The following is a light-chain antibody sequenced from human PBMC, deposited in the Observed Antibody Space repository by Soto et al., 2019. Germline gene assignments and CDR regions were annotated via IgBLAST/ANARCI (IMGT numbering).Light chain of an antibody. J-gene: IGKJ1*01. CDR2: GAS. CDR3: QQYNNLPPWT. Sequence: IGLTQSLGTLSLTQGERATLSCRASQSVSSNLAWYQQKPGQAPRLLIYGASTRATGIPARFSGSGSGTEFTLTISRLQSEDFAVYYCQQYNNLPPWTFGQVSIV. V-gene: IGKV3-15*01. CDR1: QSVSSN.